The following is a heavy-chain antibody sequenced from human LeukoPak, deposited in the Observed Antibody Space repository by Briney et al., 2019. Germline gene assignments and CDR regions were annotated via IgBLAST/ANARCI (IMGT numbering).Heavy chain of an antibody. Sequence: GASVKVSCKASGYTFTSYAMHWVRQAPGQRLEWMGWINAGNGNTKYSQKFQGRVTITRDTSASTAYRELSSLRSEDTAVYYCARVRPGTTFGYWGQGTLVTVSS. J-gene: IGHJ4*02. CDR3: ARVRPGTTFGY. CDR2: INAGNGNT. CDR1: GYTFTSYA. D-gene: IGHD1-1*01. V-gene: IGHV1-3*01.